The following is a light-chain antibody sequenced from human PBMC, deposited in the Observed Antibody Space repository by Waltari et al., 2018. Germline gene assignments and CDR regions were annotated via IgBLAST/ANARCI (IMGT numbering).Light chain of an antibody. V-gene: IGLV2-8*01. J-gene: IGLJ2*01. CDR1: SSDVGGFNY. CDR2: EVS. Sequence: QSALTQPPSASGSPGQSVTISCTATSSDVGGFNYVSWDQQHPGKAPKLMIYEVSKRPSGVPERFSGSKSGNTASLTVSGLQAEDEGDYYCSSYAGTNNVVFGGGTKLTVL. CDR3: SSYAGTNNVV.